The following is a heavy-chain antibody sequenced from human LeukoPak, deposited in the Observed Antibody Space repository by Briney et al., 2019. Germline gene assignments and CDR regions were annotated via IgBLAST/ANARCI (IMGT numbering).Heavy chain of an antibody. V-gene: IGHV3-30*18. Sequence: PGGSLRLSCAASGFTSSDYYMSWIRQAQGLEWVAVISYDGSHKYYADSVKGRFTISRDNSKNTLYLQMNSLRAEDTAVYYCAKARWFGELAALDYWGQGTLVTVSS. CDR3: AKARWFGELAALDY. J-gene: IGHJ4*02. CDR1: GFTSSDYY. D-gene: IGHD3-10*01. CDR2: ISYDGSHK.